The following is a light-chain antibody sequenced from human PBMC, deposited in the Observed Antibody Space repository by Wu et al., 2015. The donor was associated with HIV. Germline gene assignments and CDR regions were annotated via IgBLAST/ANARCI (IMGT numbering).Light chain of an antibody. CDR2: HAS. Sequence: EVVLTQSPGTLSLSPGERVTLSCRASQSVSGSSLAWYQQRLGQAPRLLIFHASSRAIGIPDRFNGSGSGTDFILTISKLEPEDCAVYYCQQYGGSPPVTFGQGHDWRLN. J-gene: IGKJ5*01. V-gene: IGKV3-20*01. CDR3: QQYGGSPPVT. CDR1: QSVSGSS.